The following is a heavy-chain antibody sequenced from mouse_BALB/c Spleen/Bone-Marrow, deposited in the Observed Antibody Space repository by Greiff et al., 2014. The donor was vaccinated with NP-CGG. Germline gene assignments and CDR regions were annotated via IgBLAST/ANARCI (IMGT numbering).Heavy chain of an antibody. V-gene: IGHV2-9*02. CDR1: EFSLTSYG. CDR3: SRGGSSRAWFAY. D-gene: IGHD1-1*01. Sequence: QVQLQQSXPGLVAPSQSLSITCTVSEFSLTSYGVHWVRQPPGKGLEWLGVIWAGGSTNYYSAHMSRLSISKDNSKTQVVLKMNSRQTDDTAMYYCSRGGSSRAWFAYWGQGTLVTVSA. CDR2: IWAGGST. J-gene: IGHJ3*01.